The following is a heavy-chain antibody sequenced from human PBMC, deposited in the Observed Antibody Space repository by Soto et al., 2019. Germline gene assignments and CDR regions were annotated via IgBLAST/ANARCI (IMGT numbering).Heavy chain of an antibody. D-gene: IGHD5-18*01. Sequence: GGSLRLSCAASGFTFSSYAMSWVRQAPGKGLEWVSAVSGSGANTYYADSVKGRFTISRDNSKNTLFLQMNSLRAEDTAVYFCAKDRKIQPSSSWGGQGTLVTVSS. CDR2: VSGSGANT. CDR3: AKDRKIQPSSSW. V-gene: IGHV3-23*01. CDR1: GFTFSSYA. J-gene: IGHJ4*02.